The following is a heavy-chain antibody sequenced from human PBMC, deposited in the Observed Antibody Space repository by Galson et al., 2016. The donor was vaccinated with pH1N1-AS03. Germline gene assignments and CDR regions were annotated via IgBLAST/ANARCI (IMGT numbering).Heavy chain of an antibody. D-gene: IGHD6-13*01. CDR2: ISSSSGYI. V-gene: IGHV3-21*06. Sequence: SLRLFCAASGFTFSTYSMNWVRQAPGKGLEWVSSISSSSGYIYYAESLKGRFTISRDNAKNSLYLQMNSLRAEDTAFYYCARRGDTAAADPFDYWGQGTLVTVSS. CDR1: GFTFSTYS. J-gene: IGHJ4*02. CDR3: ARRGDTAAADPFDY.